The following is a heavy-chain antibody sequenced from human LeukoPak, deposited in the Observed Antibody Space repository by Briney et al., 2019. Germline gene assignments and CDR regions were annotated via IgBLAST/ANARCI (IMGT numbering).Heavy chain of an antibody. V-gene: IGHV3-30-3*01. D-gene: IGHD5-12*01. J-gene: IGHJ4*02. CDR1: GFTFSSYA. CDR3: ARDNSGYGFFDY. CDR2: ISYDGSNK. Sequence: PGRSLRLSCAASGFTFSSYAMHWVRQAPGKGLEWVAVISYDGSNKYYADSVKGRFTISRDNSKNTLYLQMNSLRAEDTAVYYCARDNSGYGFFDYWGQGTLVTVSS.